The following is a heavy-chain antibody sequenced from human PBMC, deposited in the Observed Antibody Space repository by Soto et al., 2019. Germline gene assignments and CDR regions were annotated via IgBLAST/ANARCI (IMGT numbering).Heavy chain of an antibody. CDR2: AYYRSKWYI. CDR1: GDSVSSNRAV. V-gene: IGHV6-1*01. J-gene: IGHJ2*01. Sequence: SQTLALTCGISGDSVSSNRAVWNWIRQSPSRGLEWLGRAYYRSKWYIDYAVSVKGRITINPDTSKNQFSLQLNSVTPEDTAVYYCARDSIVGATLYWYFDLWGRGTLVTVSS. D-gene: IGHD1-26*01. CDR3: ARDSIVGATLYWYFDL.